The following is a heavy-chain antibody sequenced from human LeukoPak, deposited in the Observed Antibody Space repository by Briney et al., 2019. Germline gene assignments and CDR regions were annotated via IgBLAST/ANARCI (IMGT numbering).Heavy chain of an antibody. CDR1: GFSFSSYE. D-gene: IGHD4-11*01. V-gene: IGHV3-48*03. CDR2: ISASGTTI. CDR3: ARDRGGTVINLDY. Sequence: GGSLRLSCAASGFSFSSYEMNWVRQAPGKGLEWVSYISASGTTIYYADSVKGRFTISRDNAEKSLYLQMNSLRAEDTAVYYCARDRGGTVINLDYWGQGTVVTVSS. J-gene: IGHJ4*02.